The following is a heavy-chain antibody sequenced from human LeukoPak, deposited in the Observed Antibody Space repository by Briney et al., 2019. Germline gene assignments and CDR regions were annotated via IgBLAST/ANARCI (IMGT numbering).Heavy chain of an antibody. CDR3: ASGSSGYDP. CDR2: IFPSGST. Sequence: SETLSLTCTVSGGSISSYYWNWIRQPAGKALEWIGRIFPSGSTNYNPSLKSRVTMSVDTSKSQFSLRLSSVTAADTAVYFCASGSSGYDPWGQGTLVTVSS. J-gene: IGHJ5*02. CDR1: GGSISSYY. D-gene: IGHD5-12*01. V-gene: IGHV4-4*07.